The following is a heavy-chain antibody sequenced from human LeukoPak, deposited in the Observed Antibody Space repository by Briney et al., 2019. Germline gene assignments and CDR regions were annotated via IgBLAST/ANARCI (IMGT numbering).Heavy chain of an antibody. Sequence: GGSLRLSCVACGFTFSDYYMSWIRQATGRGLEWVSDISGSGSDLHYADSVKGRFTISRDNAKNSLYLQMNSLRAEDTAVYYCARSVGYYYTMDVWGQGTTVTVSS. J-gene: IGHJ6*02. V-gene: IGHV3-11*01. D-gene: IGHD2-15*01. CDR3: ARSVGYYYTMDV. CDR1: GFTFSDYY. CDR2: ISGSGSDL.